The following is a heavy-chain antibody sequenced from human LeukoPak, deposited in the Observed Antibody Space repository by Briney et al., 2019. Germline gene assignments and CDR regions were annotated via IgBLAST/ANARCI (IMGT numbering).Heavy chain of an antibody. J-gene: IGHJ6*03. Sequence: SETLSLTCTVSGGSISSGSYYWGWLRQPAGRGREGFGRIYTSGRTNYNPSLKSRVTISVDTSKHQFSLKLSSVTAADTAVYYCARDGWFGESSMDVWGKGTTVTISS. D-gene: IGHD3-10*01. CDR2: IYTSGRT. V-gene: IGHV4-61*02. CDR3: ARDGWFGESSMDV. CDR1: GGSISSGSYY.